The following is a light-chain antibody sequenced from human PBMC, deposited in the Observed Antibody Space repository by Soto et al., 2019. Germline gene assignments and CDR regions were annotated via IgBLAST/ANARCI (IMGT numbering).Light chain of an antibody. CDR2: AAS. CDR3: QQSYSVPLT. CDR1: QNILTY. J-gene: IGKJ2*01. V-gene: IGKV1-39*01. Sequence: DIQMTQSPSSLSASVGDRVTITCRSSQNILTYLNWYQQRAGEAPRFLIYAASNLQDGVPSRFSGSESGTDFTLTINSLQPEDFATYYCQQSYSVPLTFGQGTKLEMK.